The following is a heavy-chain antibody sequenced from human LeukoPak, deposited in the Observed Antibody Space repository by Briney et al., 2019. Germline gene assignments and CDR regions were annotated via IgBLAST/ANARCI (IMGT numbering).Heavy chain of an antibody. V-gene: IGHV1-8*01. CDR3: ARGGIAVAGTSYGMDV. Sequence: ASVKLSCKPSGYTFTSYDINWARQATGQGLEWMGWMNPNSGNTGYAQKFQGRVTMTRNTSISTAYMELSSLRSEDTAVYYCARGGIAVAGTSYGMDVWGQGTTVTVSS. CDR1: GYTFTSYD. J-gene: IGHJ6*02. CDR2: MNPNSGNT. D-gene: IGHD6-19*01.